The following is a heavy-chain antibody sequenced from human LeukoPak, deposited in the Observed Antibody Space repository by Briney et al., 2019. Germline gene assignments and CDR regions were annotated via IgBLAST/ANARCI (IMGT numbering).Heavy chain of an antibody. CDR3: AREAAVPFPGWDY. D-gene: IGHD6-13*01. CDR2: INPNSGGT. V-gene: IGHV1-2*02. J-gene: IGHJ4*02. Sequence: GASVKVSCKASGYSFTGYSMHWVRQAPGQGLEWMGWINPNSGGTNYAQKTQGRVTMTRDTSISTAYMELSRLRSDDTAVYYCAREAAVPFPGWDYWGQGTLVTVSS. CDR1: GYSFTGYS.